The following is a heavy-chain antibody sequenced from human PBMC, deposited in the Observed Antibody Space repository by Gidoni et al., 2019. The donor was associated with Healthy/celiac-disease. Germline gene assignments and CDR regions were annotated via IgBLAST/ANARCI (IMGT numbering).Heavy chain of an antibody. Sequence: EVQLVESGGGLVKPGGSLRLSCAASGFTFSSYSMNWVRQAPGKGLEWVSSISSSSSYIYYADSVKGRFTISRDNAKNSLYLQMNSLRAEDTAVYYCARSLLSSSSESLLFDYWGQGTLVTVSS. CDR2: ISSSSSYI. D-gene: IGHD6-6*01. V-gene: IGHV3-21*01. CDR1: GFTFSSYS. J-gene: IGHJ4*02. CDR3: ARSLLSSSSESLLFDY.